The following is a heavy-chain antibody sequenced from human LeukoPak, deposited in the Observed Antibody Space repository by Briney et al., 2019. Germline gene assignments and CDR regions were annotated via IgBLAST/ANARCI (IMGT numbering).Heavy chain of an antibody. Sequence: GGSLKLSCAVSGFTFSDSTINWVRQASGKGLEWVGRVRSKAKNYATAYAGSVQGRFVISRDDSKNAAYLQMNGLKIEDSAMYSCASLPEPWGQGTLVTVSS. V-gene: IGHV3-73*01. CDR3: ASLPEP. CDR2: VRSKAKNYAT. CDR1: GFTFSDST. J-gene: IGHJ5*02.